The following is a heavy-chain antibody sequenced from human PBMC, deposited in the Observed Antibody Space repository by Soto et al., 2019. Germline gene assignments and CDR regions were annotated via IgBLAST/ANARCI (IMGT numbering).Heavy chain of an antibody. CDR2: IKSKTDGGTT. V-gene: IGHV3-15*07. Sequence: EVQLVESGGGLVNPGGSLRLSCAASGFTFNNAWMNWVRQAPGKGLEWVGRIKSKTDGGTTDYAAPVKGRFTISRDDSKNTLYLQMNSLKTEDTAVYYCTTDRRITGTGTTSYGMDVWGQGTTVTVSS. CDR1: GFTFNNAW. J-gene: IGHJ6*02. D-gene: IGHD1-1*01. CDR3: TTDRRITGTGTTSYGMDV.